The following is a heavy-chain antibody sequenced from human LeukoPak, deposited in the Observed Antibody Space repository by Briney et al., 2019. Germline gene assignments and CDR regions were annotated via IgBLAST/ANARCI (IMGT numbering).Heavy chain of an antibody. J-gene: IGHJ4*02. D-gene: IGHD7-27*01. Sequence: EASVKVSCKTSGYTFTNYDINWVRQAPGQGLEWLGWMSPNNGNTGHAQKFQGRVTMTRDTSINTAYMELSSLSSEDTAVYYCASNPPRTGDFNSWGQGALVTVSS. CDR3: ASNPPRTGDFNS. CDR1: GYTFTNYD. CDR2: MSPNNGNT. V-gene: IGHV1-8*01.